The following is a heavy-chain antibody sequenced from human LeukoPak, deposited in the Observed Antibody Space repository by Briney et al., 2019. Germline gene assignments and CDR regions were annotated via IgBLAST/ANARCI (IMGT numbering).Heavy chain of an antibody. CDR2: INHSGST. CDR1: GGSFSGYY. J-gene: IGHJ4*02. V-gene: IGHV4-34*01. CDR3: ARGPTTVTRAFDY. Sequence: PSETLSLTCAVYGGSFSGYYWSWIRQPPGKGLEWIGEINHSGSTNYNPSLKSRVTMSVDTSKNQFSLNLSSVTAADTAVYYCARGPTTVTRAFDYWGQGTLVTVSS. D-gene: IGHD4-17*01.